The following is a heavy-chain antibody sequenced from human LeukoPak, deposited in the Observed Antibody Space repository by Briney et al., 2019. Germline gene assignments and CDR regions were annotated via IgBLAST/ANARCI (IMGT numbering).Heavy chain of an antibody. D-gene: IGHD6-19*01. CDR2: ILHDGSDK. CDR1: GFFFSTYT. J-gene: IGHJ3*02. Sequence: GGSLILSCAASGFFFSTYTMDWVRQAPGKGLEWVALILHDGSDKNYADSVKGRFTISRDNSKNTEHLKMNSLRPEDTAVYYCVRDGMAGTPNAFDMWGQGTMVTVSS. CDR3: VRDGMAGTPNAFDM. V-gene: IGHV3-30*04.